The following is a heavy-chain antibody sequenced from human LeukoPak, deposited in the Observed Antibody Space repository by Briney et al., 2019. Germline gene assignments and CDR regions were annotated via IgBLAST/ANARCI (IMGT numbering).Heavy chain of an antibody. Sequence: SETLSLTCTVSGRSISSSTYYWGWIRRPPGKGLEWIGSIYYSGSTYYNPSLKSRVTVSVDTSKNQFSLKLSSVTAAGTAVYYCVRGSTLRHYQYWGQGTLVTVSS. CDR3: VRGSTLRHYQY. V-gene: IGHV4-39*01. CDR1: GRSISSSTYY. J-gene: IGHJ4*02. D-gene: IGHD3-16*01. CDR2: IYYSGST.